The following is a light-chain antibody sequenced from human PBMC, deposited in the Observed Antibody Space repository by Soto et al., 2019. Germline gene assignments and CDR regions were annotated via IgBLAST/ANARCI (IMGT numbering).Light chain of an antibody. J-gene: IGKJ4*01. CDR3: QQRSNGPPALS. CDR2: DAS. Sequence: EVVLTQSPATLSLSPGDRATPSCRASQSVNNFLAWYQQKPGQTPRLLIYDASKRATGIPGRFSGSGSGTDFTLTISSLEPEDFAVYYCQQRSNGPPALSFGGGTKVEI. V-gene: IGKV3-11*01. CDR1: QSVNNF.